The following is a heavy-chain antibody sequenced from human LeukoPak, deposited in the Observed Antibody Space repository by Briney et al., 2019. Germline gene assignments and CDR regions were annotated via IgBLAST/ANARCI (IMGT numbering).Heavy chain of an antibody. CDR1: GYTFSSYY. CDR3: ARSPYSSSWYYY. Sequence: GASVKVSCKASGYTFSSYYMYWVRQAPGQRLEWMGWINAGNGNTKYSQKFQGRVTITRDTSASTAYMELSSLRSEDTAVYYCARSPYSSSWYYYWGQGTLVTVSS. CDR2: INAGNGNT. J-gene: IGHJ4*02. V-gene: IGHV1-3*01. D-gene: IGHD6-13*01.